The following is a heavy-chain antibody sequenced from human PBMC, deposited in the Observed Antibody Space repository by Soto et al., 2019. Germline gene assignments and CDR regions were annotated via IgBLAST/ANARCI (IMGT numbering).Heavy chain of an antibody. V-gene: IGHV3-30-3*01. J-gene: IGHJ3*02. CDR2: ISSYDGSNK. D-gene: IGHD2-21*02. CDR3: ARYIVVVTATYAFDI. Sequence: QVQLVESGGGVVQPGRSLRLSCAASGFTFSSYAMHWVRQAPGKGLEWVAVISSYDGSNKYYADSVKGRFTISRDNSKNTLYLQMNSLRGEDTAVYYCARYIVVVTATYAFDIWGQGTMVTVSS. CDR1: GFTFSSYA.